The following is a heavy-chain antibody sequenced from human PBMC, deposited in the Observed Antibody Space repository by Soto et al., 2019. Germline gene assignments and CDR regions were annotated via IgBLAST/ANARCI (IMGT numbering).Heavy chain of an antibody. Sequence: SETLSLTCAVYGGSFSGYYWSWIRQPPGKGLEWIGEINHSGSTNYNPSLKSRVTISVDTSKNQFSLKLSSVTAADTAVYYCAKRRERYYDFWSARAPSWFDLWGQGTTVTVSS. J-gene: IGHJ6*02. D-gene: IGHD3-3*01. CDR1: GGSFSGYY. CDR3: AKRRERYYDFWSARAPSWFDL. V-gene: IGHV4-34*01. CDR2: INHSGST.